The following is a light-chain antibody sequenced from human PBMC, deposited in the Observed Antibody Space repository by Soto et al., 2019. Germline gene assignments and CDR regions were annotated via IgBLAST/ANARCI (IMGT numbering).Light chain of an antibody. CDR1: SSNIGSNY. J-gene: IGLJ2*01. CDR2: RNN. V-gene: IGLV1-47*01. CDR3: ASWDDSLSGVV. Sequence: QSVLTQPSSASGTPGQRVTTSCSGSSSNIGSNYVYWYQQLPGTAPKLLIYRNNQRPSGVPDRFSGSKSGTSASLAISGLGSEDEADYYCASWDDSLSGVVFGGGTKVTVL.